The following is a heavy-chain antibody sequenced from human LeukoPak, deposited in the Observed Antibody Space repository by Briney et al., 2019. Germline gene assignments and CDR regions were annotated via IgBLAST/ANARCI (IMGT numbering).Heavy chain of an antibody. CDR3: ARDGGSPGFDY. D-gene: IGHD3-16*01. Sequence: PSETLSLTCTVSGGSISSYYWSWIRQPPGKGLEWIGYIYYSGSTNYNPSLKSRVTISLDTSKNQFSLKLSSVTAADTAVYYCARDGGSPGFDYWGQGTLVTVSS. CDR1: GGSISSYY. J-gene: IGHJ4*02. V-gene: IGHV4-59*01. CDR2: IYYSGST.